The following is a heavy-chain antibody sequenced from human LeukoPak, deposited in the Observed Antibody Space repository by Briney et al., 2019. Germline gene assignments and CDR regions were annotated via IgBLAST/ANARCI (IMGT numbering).Heavy chain of an antibody. J-gene: IGHJ6*04. CDR3: ARGFDANYGMDV. D-gene: IGHD3-9*01. Sequence: GGSLRLSCAASGFTVNTYWMNWVRQAPGKGLEWVANIGQDGTEEYYVESVKGRFTIFRDNAKNSVLLQMNSLRADDTAVYYCARGFDANYGMDVWGKGTTVTVSS. CDR2: IGQDGTEE. CDR1: GFTVNTYW. V-gene: IGHV3-7*03.